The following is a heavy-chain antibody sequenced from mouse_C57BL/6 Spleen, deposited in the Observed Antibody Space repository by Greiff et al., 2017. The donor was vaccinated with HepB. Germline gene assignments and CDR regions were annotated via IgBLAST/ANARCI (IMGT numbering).Heavy chain of an antibody. J-gene: IGHJ4*01. CDR1: GFSFNTYA. V-gene: IGHV10-1*01. Sequence: EVQVVESGGGLVQPKGSLKLSCAASGFSFNTYAMNWVRQAPGKGLEWVARIRSKSNNYATYYADSVKDRFTISRDDSESMLYLQMNNLKTEDTAMYYCVRHPDLDGYYAMDYWGQGTSVTVSS. D-gene: IGHD2-3*01. CDR2: IRSKSNNYAT. CDR3: VRHPDLDGYYAMDY.